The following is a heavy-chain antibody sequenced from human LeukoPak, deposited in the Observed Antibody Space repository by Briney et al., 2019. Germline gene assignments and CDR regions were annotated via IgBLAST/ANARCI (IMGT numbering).Heavy chain of an antibody. V-gene: IGHV1-3*01. D-gene: IGHD3-22*01. CDR1: GYTFTSYA. CDR3: ARDLGGKSSGYPLAH. Sequence: ASVKFSCKASGYTFTSYAMHWVRQAPGQRLEWMGWINAGNGNTKYSQKLQGRVTMTTDTSTSTAYMELRSLRSDDTAVYYCARDLGGKSSGYPLAHWGQGTLVTVSS. CDR2: INAGNGNT. J-gene: IGHJ4*02.